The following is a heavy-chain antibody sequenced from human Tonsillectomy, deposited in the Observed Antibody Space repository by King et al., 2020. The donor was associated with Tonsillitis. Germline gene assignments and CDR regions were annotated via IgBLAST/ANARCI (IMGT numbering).Heavy chain of an antibody. D-gene: IGHD2-2*01. J-gene: IGHJ3*02. CDR1: GLTFDDYA. CDR3: AKGMYQQLEPRDAFDI. Sequence: VQLVESGGGLVQPGRSLRLSCAASGLTFDDYAMNWVRQAPGKGQEWVSGITWNSGNEAYADSVKGRFSISRDNAKNSLYLQMNSLRAEDTALYYCAKGMYQQLEPRDAFDIWGQGTKVTVSS. V-gene: IGHV3-9*01. CDR2: ITWNSGNE.